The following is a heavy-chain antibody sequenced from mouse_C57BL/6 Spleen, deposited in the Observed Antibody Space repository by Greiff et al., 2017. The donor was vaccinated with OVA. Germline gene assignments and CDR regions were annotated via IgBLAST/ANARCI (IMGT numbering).Heavy chain of an antibody. D-gene: IGHD2-5*01. CDR2: ISDGGSYT. CDR3: AREDSNYPYYYAMDY. CDR1: GFTFSSYA. J-gene: IGHJ4*01. Sequence: EVKLVESGGGLVKPGGSLKLSCAASGFTFSSYAMSWVRQTPEKRLEWVATISDGGSYTYYPDNVKGRFTISRDNAKNNLYLQMRHLKSEDTAMYYCAREDSNYPYYYAMDYWGQGTSVTVSS. V-gene: IGHV5-4*01.